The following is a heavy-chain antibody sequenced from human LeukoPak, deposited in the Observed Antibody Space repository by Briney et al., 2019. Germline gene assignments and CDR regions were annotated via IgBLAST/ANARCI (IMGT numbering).Heavy chain of an antibody. CDR3: AKDRRIVGAREFDY. D-gene: IGHD1-26*01. Sequence: GGSLRLSCAASGFTFSSYAMSWVRQAPGKGLEWVSAISGSGGSTYYADSVEGRFTISRDNSKNTLYLQINSLRAEDTAVYYCAKDRRIVGAREFDYWGQGTLVTVSS. J-gene: IGHJ4*02. CDR1: GFTFSSYA. CDR2: ISGSGGST. V-gene: IGHV3-23*01.